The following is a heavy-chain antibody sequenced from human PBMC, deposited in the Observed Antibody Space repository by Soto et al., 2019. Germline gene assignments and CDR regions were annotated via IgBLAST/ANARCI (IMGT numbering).Heavy chain of an antibody. J-gene: IGHJ4*02. CDR1: GYTLTELS. D-gene: IGHD3-16*01. CDR2: FDPEDGET. CDR3: ATMGPDDPPYFDY. Sequence: ASVKVSCKVSGYTLTELSMHWVRQAPGKGLEWMGGFDPEDGETIYAQKFQGRVTMTEETSTDTAYMELSSLRSEDTAVYYCATMGPDDPPYFDYWGQGTLVTVSS. V-gene: IGHV1-24*01.